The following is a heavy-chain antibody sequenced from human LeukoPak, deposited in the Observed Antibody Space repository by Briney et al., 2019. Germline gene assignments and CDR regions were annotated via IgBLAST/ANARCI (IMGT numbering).Heavy chain of an antibody. V-gene: IGHV3-30*02. J-gene: IGHJ5*02. CDR2: IRYDGSNK. CDR1: GFTFSSYG. D-gene: IGHD3-3*01. Sequence: GGSLRLSCAASGFTFSSYGMRWVRQAPGKGLEWVAFIRYDGSNKYYADSVKGRFTISRDNSKNTLYLQMNSLRAEDTAVYYCAKGFWSGYRGWFDPWGQGTLVTVSS. CDR3: AKGFWSGYRGWFDP.